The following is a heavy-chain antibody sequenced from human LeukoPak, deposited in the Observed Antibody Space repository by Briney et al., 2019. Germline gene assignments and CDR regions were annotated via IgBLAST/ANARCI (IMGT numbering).Heavy chain of an antibody. CDR1: GFTFSRYS. Sequence: GGSLRLSCAASGFTFSRYSMNWVRQAPGKGLEWVSSISTSSIYIYYADSVKGRFTISRDNPKNSLYLQMNSLRAEDTALYYCTRVVSYCAGGSCARFVPGGERTLVTVSS. CDR2: ISTSSIYI. D-gene: IGHD2-15*01. V-gene: IGHV3-21*01. CDR3: TRVVSYCAGGSCARFVP. J-gene: IGHJ5*02.